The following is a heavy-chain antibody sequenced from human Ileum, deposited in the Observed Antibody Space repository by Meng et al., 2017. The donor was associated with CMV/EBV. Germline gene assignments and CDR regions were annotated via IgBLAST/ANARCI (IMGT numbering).Heavy chain of an antibody. J-gene: IGHJ4*02. CDR3: ARGDITRTKHNPDYFDY. V-gene: IGHV1-2*02. Sequence: ASVKVSCKASGYTFTGYYMHWVRQAPGQGLEWMGWINPNSGGTNYAQKFQGRVTMTRDTSISTAYMELSRLRSDDTAVYYCARGDITRTKHNPDYFDYWGQGTLVTVSS. CDR2: INPNSGGT. D-gene: IGHD1-7*01. CDR1: GYTFTGYY.